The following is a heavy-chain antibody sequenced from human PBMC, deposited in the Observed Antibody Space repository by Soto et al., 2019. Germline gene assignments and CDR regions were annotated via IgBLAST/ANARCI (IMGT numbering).Heavy chain of an antibody. Sequence: SETLSLTCTVSGGSISPFYWSWVRQPPGKGLEWIGYLYYSGNTNYNPSLKSRVTISVDASKNQVSLRLTSVTAADTAVYYCAREGFSGYEALDYWGPGILVTVSS. CDR2: LYYSGNT. V-gene: IGHV4-59*01. CDR3: AREGFSGYEALDY. CDR1: GGSISPFY. D-gene: IGHD5-12*01. J-gene: IGHJ4*02.